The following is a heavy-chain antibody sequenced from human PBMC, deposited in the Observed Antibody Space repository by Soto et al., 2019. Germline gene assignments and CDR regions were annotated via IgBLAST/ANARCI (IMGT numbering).Heavy chain of an antibody. J-gene: IGHJ4*02. Sequence: ASVKVSGKASGYTFTSYDINWVLQATGQGLEWMGWMNPNSGNTGYAQKFQGRVTMTRNTSISTAYMELRSLRSDDTAVYYCASRSGQLPYYFDYWGQGTLVTVSS. CDR3: ASRSGQLPYYFDY. CDR2: MNPNSGNT. D-gene: IGHD6-6*01. V-gene: IGHV1-8*01. CDR1: GYTFTSYD.